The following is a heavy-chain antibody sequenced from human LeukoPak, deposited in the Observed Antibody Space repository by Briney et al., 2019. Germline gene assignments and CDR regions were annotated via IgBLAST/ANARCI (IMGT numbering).Heavy chain of an antibody. CDR2: ISAYNGNT. CDR3: ARAVYDFWSGYPLYWYFDL. V-gene: IGHV1-18*01. D-gene: IGHD3-3*01. CDR1: GYTFTSYG. J-gene: IGHJ2*01. Sequence: ASVKVSCKASGYTFTSYGISWVRQAPGQGLEWMGWISAYNGNTNYAQKLQGRVTMTTDTSTSTAYMELRSLRSDDTAVYYCARAVYDFWSGYPLYWYFDLWSRGTLVTVSS.